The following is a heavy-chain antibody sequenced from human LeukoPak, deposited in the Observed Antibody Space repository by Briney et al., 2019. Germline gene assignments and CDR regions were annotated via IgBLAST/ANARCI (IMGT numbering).Heavy chain of an antibody. CDR1: GYTFTSYG. CDR3: ARDLRPRSSNWYEPRDY. V-gene: IGHV1-18*01. CDR2: ISAYNGNT. J-gene: IGHJ4*02. D-gene: IGHD6-13*01. Sequence: ASVKVSCKASGYTFTSYGISWVRQAPGQGLEWMGWISAYNGNTNYAQKLQGRVTMTTDTSTSTAYMELRSLRSDDTAVYYCARDLRPRSSNWYEPRDYWGQGTLVTVSS.